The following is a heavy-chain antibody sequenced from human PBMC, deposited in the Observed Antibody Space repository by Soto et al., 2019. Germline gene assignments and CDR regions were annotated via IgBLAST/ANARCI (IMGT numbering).Heavy chain of an antibody. CDR3: ARELKRSGSEAFDI. J-gene: IGHJ3*02. CDR1: GGTFSSYA. D-gene: IGHD6-25*01. V-gene: IGHV1-69*01. Sequence: QVHLVQSGAEVKKPGSSVRVSCKASGGTFSSYAINWVRQAPGQGLEWMGGIIPTFGTATHAQKFQDRVTITADESTNTASMELSSLRSEDTAVYYCARELKRSGSEAFDIWGQGTMVTVSS. CDR2: IIPTFGTA.